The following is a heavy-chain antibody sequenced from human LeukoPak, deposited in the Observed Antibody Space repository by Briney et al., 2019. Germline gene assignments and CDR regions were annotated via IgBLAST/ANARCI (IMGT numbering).Heavy chain of an antibody. CDR1: GFTFSRFS. J-gene: IGHJ4*02. CDR3: ARAFGFFPDY. V-gene: IGHV3-48*02. CDR2: ISSGSSTI. Sequence: PGGSLRLSCAASGFTFSRFSMNWVRQAPGKGLEWVSYISSGSSTIYYADSVKGRLTISRDNANNSLYLQMNSLRDEDTAVYYCARAFGFFPDYWGQGTLVTVS. D-gene: IGHD3-10*01.